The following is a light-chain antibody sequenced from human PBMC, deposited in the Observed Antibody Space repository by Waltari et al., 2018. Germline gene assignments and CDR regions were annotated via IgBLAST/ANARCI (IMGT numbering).Light chain of an antibody. V-gene: IGLV2-11*01. J-gene: IGLJ2*01. CDR2: DVS. Sequence: QSALTQPRSVSGSPGQSVTISCTGTSSDVGDYNYVSWYQQHPGQAPKLMIYDVSKRPSGVPDRFSGSKSGNTASLTISGLQAEDEADYYCCSYAGSYTYVVFGGGTKLTVL. CDR1: SSDVGDYNY. CDR3: CSYAGSYTYVV.